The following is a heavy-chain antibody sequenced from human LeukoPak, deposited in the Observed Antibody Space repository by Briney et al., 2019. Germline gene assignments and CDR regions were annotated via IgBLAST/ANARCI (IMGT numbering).Heavy chain of an antibody. CDR2: ISYDGSNE. CDR3: ARGNSIQTYYYYMDV. Sequence: GGSLRLSCAASGFTFSSYAMHWVRQAPGKGLEWVAVISYDGSNEYYADSVKGRFTISRDNSKNTLYLQMNSLRAEDTAVHYCARGNSIQTYYYYMDVWGKGTTVTVSS. J-gene: IGHJ6*03. D-gene: IGHD2/OR15-2a*01. V-gene: IGHV3-30*01. CDR1: GFTFSSYA.